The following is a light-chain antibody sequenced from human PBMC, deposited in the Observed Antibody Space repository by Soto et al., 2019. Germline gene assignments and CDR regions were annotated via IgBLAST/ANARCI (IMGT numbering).Light chain of an antibody. CDR2: WAS. V-gene: IGKV4-1*01. CDR3: QQYYSTPALS. Sequence: IVMTQSPHSLAVSLGDRATINCKSSQSVLYSSNNKNYLAWYQQKAGQPPKLLIYWASTRESGAPDRFSGSRSGTDFTLTISSLQAEDVAVYCCQQYYSTPALSFGGGTKVELK. CDR1: QSVLYSSNNKNY. J-gene: IGKJ4*01.